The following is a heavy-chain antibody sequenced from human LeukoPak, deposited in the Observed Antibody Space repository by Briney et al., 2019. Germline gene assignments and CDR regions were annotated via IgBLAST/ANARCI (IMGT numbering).Heavy chain of an antibody. CDR2: INPSTGGT. D-gene: IGHD1-26*01. CDR1: GYTFTGYY. Sequence: GASVKVSCKPSGYTFTGYYLHWVRQAPGQGLERMGRINPSTGGTNYAQNFQGRVTMTRDASISTAYMELSRLTSDDTAVYYCARDNDLRPIVGATTFPNEFDYWGQGTLVTVSS. V-gene: IGHV1-2*06. CDR3: ARDNDLRPIVGATTFPNEFDY. J-gene: IGHJ4*02.